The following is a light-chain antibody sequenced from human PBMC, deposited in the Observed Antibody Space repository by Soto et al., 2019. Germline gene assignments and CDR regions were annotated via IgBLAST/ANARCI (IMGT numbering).Light chain of an antibody. CDR2: VSN. Sequence: QSVLTQPPSASQTPGQRVTISCSGSSSNIGSNSVNWYQQFPGTAPKLLIFVSNQRPSGVPDRFSGSKSGTSASLAISGLQSEDEADYYCAAWDDGLNGWVFGGGTKRTVL. CDR3: AAWDDGLNGWV. J-gene: IGLJ3*02. CDR1: SSNIGSNS. V-gene: IGLV1-44*01.